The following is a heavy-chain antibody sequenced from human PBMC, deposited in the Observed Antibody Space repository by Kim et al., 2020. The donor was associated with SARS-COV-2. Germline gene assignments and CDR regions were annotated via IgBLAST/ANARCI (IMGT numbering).Heavy chain of an antibody. J-gene: IGHJ5*02. CDR2: IYDSKTT. CDR3: VRKRLGGSYPMDP. D-gene: IGHD3-3*01. CDR1: GDSVSDSSFY. V-gene: IGHV4-39*07. Sequence: SETLSLTCTVSGDSVSDSSFYWGWIRQSPGKGLEWVGSIYDSKTTYSKPSLQSRVFISVDTPKNQFSLKLTSVTAADTAVYYCVRKRLGGSYPMDPLG.